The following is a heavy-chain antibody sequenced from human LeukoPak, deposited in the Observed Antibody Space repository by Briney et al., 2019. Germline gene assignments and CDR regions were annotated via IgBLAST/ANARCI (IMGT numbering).Heavy chain of an antibody. J-gene: IGHJ4*02. CDR1: GFTFSNYW. CDR3: GRIIVGVTGVDY. D-gene: IGHD1-26*01. V-gene: IGHV3-74*01. Sequence: GGSLRLSCAASGFTFSNYWMHWVRQAPGKGLVWVSGISDDGTNTNYADSVKGRFTVSRDNAKNTLFLQMNSLRVDDTAVYYCGRIIVGVTGVDYWGQGTPVTVSS. CDR2: ISDDGTNT.